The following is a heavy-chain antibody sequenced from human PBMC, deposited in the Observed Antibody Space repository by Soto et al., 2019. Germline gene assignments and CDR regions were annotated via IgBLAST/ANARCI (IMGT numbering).Heavy chain of an antibody. CDR2: INAANGDT. Sequence: GASVTVSCKASGYTFTSYGMHWVRQAPGQRLEWMGWINAANGDTKYSPKFQGRVTITRDTSASTAYMELSSLRSEDTAVYYCVRRHVSATGIDWFDPWGQGTLVTVS. CDR1: GYTFTSYG. J-gene: IGHJ5*02. CDR3: VRRHVSATGIDWFDP. D-gene: IGHD6-13*01. V-gene: IGHV1-3*01.